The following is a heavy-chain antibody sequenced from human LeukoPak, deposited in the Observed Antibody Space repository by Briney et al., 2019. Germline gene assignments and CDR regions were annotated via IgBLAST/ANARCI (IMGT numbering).Heavy chain of an antibody. D-gene: IGHD6-13*01. Sequence: GGSLRLSCAASGFAVSTNYMSWVRQAPGKGLEWVSVIHSGGSTYYADSVKGRFTISRDNSENTLYLQMNSLRAEDTAVYYCARDQRLGNSWFFLDYWGQGTLVTVSS. CDR3: ARDQRLGNSWFFLDY. CDR2: IHSGGST. CDR1: GFAVSTNY. J-gene: IGHJ4*02. V-gene: IGHV3-53*01.